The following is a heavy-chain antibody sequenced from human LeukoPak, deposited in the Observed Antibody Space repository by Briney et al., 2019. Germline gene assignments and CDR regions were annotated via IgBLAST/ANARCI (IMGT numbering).Heavy chain of an antibody. D-gene: IGHD3-22*01. V-gene: IGHV1-18*01. J-gene: IGHJ4*02. CDR1: GYTFTSYG. Sequence: ASVKVSCKAPGYTFTSYGISWVRQAPGQGLEWMGWISAYNGNTNYAQKLQGRVTMTTDTSTSTAYMELRSLRSDDTAVYYCARTYYYDSSGYYYGAFDYWGQGTLVTVSS. CDR2: ISAYNGNT. CDR3: ARTYYYDSSGYYYGAFDY.